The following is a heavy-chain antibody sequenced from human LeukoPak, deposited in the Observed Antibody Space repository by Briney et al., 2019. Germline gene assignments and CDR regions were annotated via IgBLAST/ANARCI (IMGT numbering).Heavy chain of an antibody. V-gene: IGHV3-7*01. CDR1: GFSFISYW. J-gene: IGHJ6*03. CDR3: ARDANDFWSGYTVMIVYYYMDV. CDR2: IKQDGSEK. D-gene: IGHD3-3*01. Sequence: GGSLRLSCAASGFSFISYWMSWVRQAPGKGLEWVANIKQDGSEKYYVDSVKGRFTISRDNAKNSLYLQMNSLRAEDTAVYYCARDANDFWSGYTVMIVYYYMDVWGKGTTVTVSS.